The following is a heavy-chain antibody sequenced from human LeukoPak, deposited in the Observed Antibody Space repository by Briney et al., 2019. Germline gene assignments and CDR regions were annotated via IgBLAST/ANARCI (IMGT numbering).Heavy chain of an antibody. V-gene: IGHV3-7*01. CDR1: GFTFSSYW. D-gene: IGHD1-1*01. J-gene: IGHJ4*02. CDR2: IKYDGNEE. Sequence: GSLRLSCAASGFTFSSYWMSWMRQAPGKGLEWVANIKYDGNEEYYVDSVKGRFTISRDNAKNSLYLQVNSLRVEDTAVYYCKSGGAAPGSFDYWGQGTLVTVSP. CDR3: KSGGAAPGSFDY.